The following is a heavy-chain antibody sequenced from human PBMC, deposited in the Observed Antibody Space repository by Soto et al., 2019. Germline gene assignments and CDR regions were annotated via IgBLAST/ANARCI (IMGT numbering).Heavy chain of an antibody. D-gene: IGHD1-7*01. Sequence: GGSLRLSCASSGFTFRNYNMNLVRQAPGKGPEWLSYISGASGTIYYADSMQGRFTISRDNAKNSLYLHMNNLRAEDTAVYYCAAYLTSTWNSDFDYWGQGALVTV. CDR2: ISGASGTI. CDR3: AAYLTSTWNSDFDY. CDR1: GFTFRNYN. J-gene: IGHJ4*02. V-gene: IGHV3-48*01.